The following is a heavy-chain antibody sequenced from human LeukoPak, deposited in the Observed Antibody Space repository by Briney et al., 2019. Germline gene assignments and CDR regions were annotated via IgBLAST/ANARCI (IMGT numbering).Heavy chain of an antibody. J-gene: IGHJ4*02. CDR3: ARDAVGSGGDCYFDY. D-gene: IGHD2-21*02. CDR1: GHILTSYY. CDR2: INPSGGST. Sequence: ASVKVSCKASGHILTSYYMHWVRQAPGQGLEWMGIINPSGGSTRYAQKFQGRVTMTRDTSTSTVYMELSSLRSEDTAVYHCARDAVGSGGDCYFDYWGQGTLVTVSS. V-gene: IGHV1-46*01.